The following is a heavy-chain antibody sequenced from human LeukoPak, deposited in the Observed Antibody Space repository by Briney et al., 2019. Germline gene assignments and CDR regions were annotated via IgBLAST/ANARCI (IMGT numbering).Heavy chain of an antibody. V-gene: IGHV3-15*01. CDR2: IKSKTDGGTT. CDR1: GFTVSSNE. D-gene: IGHD6-6*01. CDR3: TDSSQGR. J-gene: IGHJ4*02. Sequence: PGGSLRLSCAASGFTVSSNEMSWVRQAPGKGLEWVGRIKSKTDGGTTDYAAPVKGRFTISRDDSKNTLYLQMNSLKIEDTAVYYCTDSSQGRWGQGTLVTVSS.